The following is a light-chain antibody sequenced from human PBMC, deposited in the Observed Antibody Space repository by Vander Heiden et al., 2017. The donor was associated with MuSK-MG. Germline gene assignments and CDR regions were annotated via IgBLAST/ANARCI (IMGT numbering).Light chain of an antibody. Sequence: SYELSPPPSVSVSPGQTVSITCSGDKLGDKYVTWYQQKSGQSPVLVMSEDTKRPSGIPERFSGSNSGNTATLTISGTQALDEADYYCQAWDRSTVVFGGGTKLTVL. V-gene: IGLV3-1*01. CDR3: QAWDRSTVV. J-gene: IGLJ2*01. CDR1: KLGDKY. CDR2: EDT.